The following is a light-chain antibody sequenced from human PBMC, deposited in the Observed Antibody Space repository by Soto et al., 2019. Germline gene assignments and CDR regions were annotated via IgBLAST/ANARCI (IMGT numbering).Light chain of an antibody. CDR2: ATS. CDR1: QNIKKF. Sequence: DIHMTQSPSSLSSSVGDRVPITCRASQNIKKFLNWYQQRPGKAPSALIHATSTLQNGVSSRFSGSGSDTDFTLSITSLQPEDFATYFCQQSYRSPLTFGGGTKVEL. J-gene: IGKJ4*01. CDR3: QQSYRSPLT. V-gene: IGKV1-39*01.